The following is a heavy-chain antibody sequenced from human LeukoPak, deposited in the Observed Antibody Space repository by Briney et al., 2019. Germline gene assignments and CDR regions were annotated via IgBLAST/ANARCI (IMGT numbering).Heavy chain of an antibody. CDR3: ASINYDFWSGYPRPDY. J-gene: IGHJ4*02. CDR2: IYYSGST. Sequence: PSETLSLTCTVSGGSISSSSYYWGWIRQPPGEGLEWIGSIYYSGSTYYNPSLKSRVTISVDTSKNQFSLKLSSVTAADTAVYYCASINYDFWSGYPRPDYWGQGTLVTVSS. CDR1: GGSISSSSYY. V-gene: IGHV4-39*01. D-gene: IGHD3-3*01.